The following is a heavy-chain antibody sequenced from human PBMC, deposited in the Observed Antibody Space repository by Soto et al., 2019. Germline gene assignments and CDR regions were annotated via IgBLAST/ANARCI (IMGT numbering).Heavy chain of an antibody. CDR2: LYYSGGT. D-gene: IGHD5-12*01. J-gene: IGHJ5*02. CDR3: ARHGAGWLQSYWFDP. CDR1: SGSISSDIYF. V-gene: IGHV4-39*01. Sequence: QLQLQESGPGLVKPSETLSLTCTVSSGSISSDIYFWGWIRQPPGKGLEWIGSLYYSGGTYYNPSLKSRVPNSVDTSKHPFSLKLRSVTAADTAVYYCARHGAGWLQSYWFDPWGQGTLVTVSS.